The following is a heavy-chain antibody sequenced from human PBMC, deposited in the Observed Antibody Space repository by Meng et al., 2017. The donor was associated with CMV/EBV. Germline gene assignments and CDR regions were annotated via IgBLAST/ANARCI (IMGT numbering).Heavy chain of an antibody. CDR1: GFSFGDYA. CDR2: IRSKAFGGTT. Sequence: GESLKISCTASGFSFGDYAMSWVRLAPGKGLEWVGFIRSKAFGGTTEYATSVKGRFTISRDDSKTIAYLQMNSLKIEDTAVYYCTRAIIAPHHYGSGNYFRWFDPWGQGTLVTVSS. D-gene: IGHD3-10*01. J-gene: IGHJ5*02. V-gene: IGHV3-49*04. CDR3: TRAIIAPHHYGSGNYFRWFDP.